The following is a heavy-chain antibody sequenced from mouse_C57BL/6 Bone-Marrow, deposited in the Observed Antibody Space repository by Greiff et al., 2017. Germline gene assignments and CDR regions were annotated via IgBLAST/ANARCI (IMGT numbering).Heavy chain of an antibody. Sequence: QVQLKESGAELARPGASVKLSCKASGYTFTSYGISWVKQRPGQGLEWIGEIYPRSGNTYYNEKFKGKATLTADKSSSTAYMELRSLTSEDSAVYFCAREGNYYGSLWYFDVWGTGTTVTVSS. J-gene: IGHJ1*03. CDR1: GYTFTSYG. CDR2: IYPRSGNT. CDR3: AREGNYYGSLWYFDV. V-gene: IGHV1-81*01. D-gene: IGHD1-1*01.